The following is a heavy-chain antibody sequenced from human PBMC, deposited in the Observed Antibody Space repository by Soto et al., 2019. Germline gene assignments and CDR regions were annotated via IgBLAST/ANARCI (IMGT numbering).Heavy chain of an antibody. CDR2: ISAYNGNT. D-gene: IGHD3-3*01. Sequence: ASVTVSCKSSGYTFTSYGISWVRQAPGQGLEWMGWISAYNGNTNYAQKLQGRVTMTTDTSTSTAYMELRSMRSDDTAVYYCARDPLRFLEWPSGFDHWGQGTLVTVSS. J-gene: IGHJ5*02. CDR1: GYTFTSYG. V-gene: IGHV1-18*01. CDR3: ARDPLRFLEWPSGFDH.